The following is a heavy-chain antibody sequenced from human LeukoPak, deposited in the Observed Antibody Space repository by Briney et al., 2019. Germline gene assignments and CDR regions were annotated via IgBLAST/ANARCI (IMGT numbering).Heavy chain of an antibody. V-gene: IGHV1-69*04. CDR3: ARPRYDILTGYYSQFDY. Sequence: SVKVSCKASGGTFSSYAISWVRQAPGQGLEWMGRIIPILDIANYAQKFQGRVTITADKSTSTAYMELSSLRSEDTAVYYCARPRYDILTGYYSQFDYWGQGTLVTVSS. CDR1: GGTFSSYA. J-gene: IGHJ4*02. CDR2: IIPILDIA. D-gene: IGHD3-9*01.